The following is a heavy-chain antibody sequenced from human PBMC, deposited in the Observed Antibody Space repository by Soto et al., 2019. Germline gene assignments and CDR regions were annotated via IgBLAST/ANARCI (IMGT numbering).Heavy chain of an antibody. Sequence: QVHLVQSGAEVKKPGASVKISCKASGFTFTTFAIHWVRQAPGQGLEWMGWINAGNGNTRYSQNFRGRFSISRDTSANTVYMDVSSLKSEDTAVFYCARDMVGATKAFDLWGQGTMVTVS. CDR2: INAGNGNT. D-gene: IGHD1-26*01. CDR1: GFTFTTFA. CDR3: ARDMVGATKAFDL. V-gene: IGHV1-3*01. J-gene: IGHJ3*01.